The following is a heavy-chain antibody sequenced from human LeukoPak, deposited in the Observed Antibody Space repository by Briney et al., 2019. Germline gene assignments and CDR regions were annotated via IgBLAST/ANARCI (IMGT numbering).Heavy chain of an antibody. J-gene: IGHJ4*02. CDR2: ISAYNGNT. V-gene: IGHV1-18*01. CDR3: ARAAGGAEDYYFDY. Sequence: ASVKVSCKASGYTFTSYGISWVRQAPGQGLEWMGWISAYNGNTNYAQKFQGRVTMTRDTSISTAYMELSRLRSDDTVVYYCARAAGGAEDYYFDYWGQGTLVTVSS. CDR1: GYTFTSYG. D-gene: IGHD3-16*01.